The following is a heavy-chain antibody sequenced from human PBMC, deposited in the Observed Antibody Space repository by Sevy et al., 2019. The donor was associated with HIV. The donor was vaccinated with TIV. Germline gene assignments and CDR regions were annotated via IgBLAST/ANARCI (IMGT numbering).Heavy chain of an antibody. D-gene: IGHD3-22*01. CDR2: LDPEDGER. CDR3: ATRKDYYESSGCPFDY. CDR1: VYTLNQLS. V-gene: IGHV1-24*01. J-gene: IGHJ4*02. Sequence: AAVKVSCKVSVYTLNQLSMHWVRQAPGKGLEWMGSLDPEDGERFCAQKFQGRVTMTEDTSTDTAYMELRSLRSEDRAVYYCATRKDYYESSGCPFDYWGQXTLVTVSS.